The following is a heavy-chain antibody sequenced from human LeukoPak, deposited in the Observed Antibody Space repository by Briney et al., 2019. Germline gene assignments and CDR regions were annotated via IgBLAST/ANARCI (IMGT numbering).Heavy chain of an antibody. Sequence: GESLKISCKGSGYSFTSQWIGWARQMPGKGLEWMGITYPGDSDTRYSPSFQGQVTISADKSISTAYLQWGTLKASDTAMYYCARRVSYSSTMDYWGQGTLVTVSS. CDR1: GYSFTSQW. J-gene: IGHJ4*02. CDR2: TYPGDSDT. D-gene: IGHD6-13*01. V-gene: IGHV5-51*01. CDR3: ARRVSYSSTMDY.